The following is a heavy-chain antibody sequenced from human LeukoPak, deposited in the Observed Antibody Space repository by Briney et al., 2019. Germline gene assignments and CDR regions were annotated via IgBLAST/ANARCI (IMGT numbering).Heavy chain of an antibody. CDR1: GFSFSSYW. D-gene: IGHD2-2*01. V-gene: IGHV3-7*01. CDR2: IKQDGSEK. CDR3: ARALDSSSSRYQAFEY. Sequence: GGSLRLSCATSGFSFSSYWMSWVRQAPGKGLEWVASIKQDGSEKYDVDSVKGRFTISRDSAKNSLYLQMNNLRAEDTAVYYCARALDSSSSRYQAFEYWGQGTPVTVSS. J-gene: IGHJ4*02.